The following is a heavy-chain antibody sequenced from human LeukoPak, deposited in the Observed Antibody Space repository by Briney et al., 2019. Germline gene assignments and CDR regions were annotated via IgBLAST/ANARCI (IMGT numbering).Heavy chain of an antibody. V-gene: IGHV3-23*01. J-gene: IGHJ4*02. D-gene: IGHD2-2*01. CDR2: ISGSGGST. CDR1: GFTFSSYA. Sequence: GGSLRLSCAASGFTFSSYAMSWVRQAPGKGLEWVSAISGSGGSTYYADSVKGRFTISRDNSKNTLYLQMNSLRAEDTAVYYCASTFVSTLVRDYWGQGTLVTVSS. CDR3: ASTFVSTLVRDY.